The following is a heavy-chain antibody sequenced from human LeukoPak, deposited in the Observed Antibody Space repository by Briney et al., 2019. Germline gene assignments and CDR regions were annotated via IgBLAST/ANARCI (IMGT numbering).Heavy chain of an antibody. CDR1: GFTFSSYE. V-gene: IGHV3-48*03. D-gene: IGHD4-17*01. CDR2: ISSSGSTI. Sequence: TGGSLRLSCAASGFTFSSYEMNWVRQAPGKGLEWVSYISSSGSTIYYADSVKGRFTISRDNAKKSLYLQMNSLRAEDTAVYYCARDEYIHGDLTNFDSWGQGTLVIVSS. J-gene: IGHJ4*02. CDR3: ARDEYIHGDLTNFDS.